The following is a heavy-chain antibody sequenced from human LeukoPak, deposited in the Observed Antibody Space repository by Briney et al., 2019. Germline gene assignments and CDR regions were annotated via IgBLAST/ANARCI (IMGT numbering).Heavy chain of an antibody. D-gene: IGHD3-16*01. CDR2: ISSNGGST. Sequence: GGSLRLSCAASGFTFSSYAMHWVRQAPGKGLEYVSAISSNGGSTYYANSVKGRFTISRGNSKNTLYLQMGSLRAEDMAVYYCARDLVADYWGQGTLVTVSS. CDR3: ARDLVADY. CDR1: GFTFSSYA. V-gene: IGHV3-64*01. J-gene: IGHJ4*02.